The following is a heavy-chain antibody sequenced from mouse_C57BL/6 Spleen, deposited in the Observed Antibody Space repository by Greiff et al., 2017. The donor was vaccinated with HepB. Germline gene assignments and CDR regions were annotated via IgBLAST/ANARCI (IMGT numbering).Heavy chain of an antibody. V-gene: IGHV1-64*01. J-gene: IGHJ3*01. D-gene: IGHD3-2*02. CDR1: GYTFTSYW. CDR3: ARSGDGFAY. Sequence: QVHVKQPGAELVKPGASVKLSCKASGYTFTSYWMHWVKQRPGQGLEWIGMIHPNSGSTNYNEKFKSKATLTVDKSSSTAYMQLSSLTSEDSAVYYCARSGDGFAYWGQGTLVTVSA. CDR2: IHPNSGST.